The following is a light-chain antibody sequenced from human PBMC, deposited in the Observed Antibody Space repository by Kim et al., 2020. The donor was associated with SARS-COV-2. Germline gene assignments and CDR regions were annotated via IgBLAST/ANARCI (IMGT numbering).Light chain of an antibody. CDR2: GAS. CDR3: QQYNNWPMYT. V-gene: IGKV3-15*01. Sequence: VSPGERAPPPCRASQSVSRNLAWYQPKPGQAPRLLIYGASTRATGIPARFSGSGSGTEFTLTISSLQSEDFAVYYCQQYNNWPMYTFGQGTKLEIK. CDR1: QSVSRN. J-gene: IGKJ2*01.